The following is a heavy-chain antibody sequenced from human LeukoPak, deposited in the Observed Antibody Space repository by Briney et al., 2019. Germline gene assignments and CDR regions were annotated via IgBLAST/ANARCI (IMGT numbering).Heavy chain of an antibody. D-gene: IGHD3-10*01. CDR1: VGSISSYY. CDR3: AREGGYYGSGSYYLRFDNWFDP. CDR2: IYYSGSP. V-gene: IGHV4-59*01. Sequence: SETLSLTCTVSVGSISSYYWRWIRQPPGRGLEWIGYIYYSGSPNYNPSLKSRVTITVDASKNQCSLKMSSVTAADTAVYYCAREGGYYGSGSYYLRFDNWFDPWGQGTLVTASS. J-gene: IGHJ5*02.